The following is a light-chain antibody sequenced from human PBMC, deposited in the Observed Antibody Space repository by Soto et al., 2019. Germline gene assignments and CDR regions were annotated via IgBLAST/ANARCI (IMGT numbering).Light chain of an antibody. V-gene: IGKV1-39*01. CDR2: AAS. CDR3: QQSHGIPYT. J-gene: IGKJ2*01. Sequence: DIQMTQSPFSLSASVGDRVTITCRASQSISTYVNWYQQKAAKAPKLLIYAASRLQSEVPSWFVGGGSDTEFTLTITSLQPEDFATYYCQQSHGIPYTFGQGTKLEIK. CDR1: QSISTY.